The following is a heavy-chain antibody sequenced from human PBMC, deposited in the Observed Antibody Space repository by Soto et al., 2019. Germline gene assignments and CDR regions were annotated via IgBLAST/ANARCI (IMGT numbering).Heavy chain of an antibody. V-gene: IGHV4-30-2*06. J-gene: IGHJ6*02. CDR1: GGSITSGGYS. CDR2: IYQSGSA. Sequence: SETLSLTCTVSGGSITSGGYSWSWIRQSPGQGLEWFGYIYQSGSAFYNPSLKTRATILVDRSKNQFSLNLTSVTAADAAVYYCARAFYGVDLWGQGTTVTVSS. CDR3: ARAFYGVDL.